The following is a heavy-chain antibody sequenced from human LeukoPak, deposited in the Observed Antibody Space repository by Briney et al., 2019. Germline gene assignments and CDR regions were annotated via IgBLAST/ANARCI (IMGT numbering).Heavy chain of an antibody. CDR3: GRRTYYDTLTGYSYWYFDL. D-gene: IGHD3-9*01. CDR2: INYSGSS. J-gene: IGHJ2*01. Sequence: PSETLSLTCTVSGGSISSYYWSWVRQPPGKGLEWIGYINYSGSSDYNPSLKSRVSFSVDTSKDQFSLRLSSVTAADTAVYYCGRRTYYDTLTGYSYWYFDLWGRGTLVTVSS. V-gene: IGHV4-59*01. CDR1: GGSISSYY.